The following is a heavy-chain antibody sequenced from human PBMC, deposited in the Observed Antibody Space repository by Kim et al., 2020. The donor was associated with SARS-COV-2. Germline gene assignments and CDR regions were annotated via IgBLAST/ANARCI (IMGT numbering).Heavy chain of an antibody. CDR3: ATWRQSHFDY. D-gene: IGHD4-4*01. J-gene: IGHJ4*02. V-gene: IGHV3-23*01. Sequence: DSVKGGFTIARDNSQNTGYLHVSSLRAEDTAIYYCATWRQSHFDYWGQGTLVTVSS.